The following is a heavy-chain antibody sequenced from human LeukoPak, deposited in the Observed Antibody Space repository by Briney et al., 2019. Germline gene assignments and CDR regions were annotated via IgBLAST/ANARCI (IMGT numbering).Heavy chain of an antibody. CDR2: INHSGST. CDR3: ARQIIVVVTAIRLNWFDP. CDR1: GGSFSGYY. V-gene: IGHV4-34*01. Sequence: SETLSLTCAVYGGSFSGYYWSWIRQPPGKGLEWIGEINHSGSTNYNPSLKSRVTISVDTSKNQFSLKLSSVTAADTAVYYCARQIIVVVTAIRLNWFDPWGQGTLVTVSS. D-gene: IGHD2-21*02. J-gene: IGHJ5*02.